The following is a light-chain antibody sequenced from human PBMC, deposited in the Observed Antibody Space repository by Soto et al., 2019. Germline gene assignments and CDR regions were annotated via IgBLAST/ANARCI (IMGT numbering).Light chain of an antibody. CDR3: CSYDGGRSPDV. J-gene: IGLJ1*01. Sequence: QSALTQPASVSGSPGQSITISCTGTTSDVGSYDLVSWYQQHPGKSPKIMIYEVSKRPSWDSNRFSGSKSGNTASLTISWLQAEDEADYYCCSYDGGRSPDVFGTGTKLTVL. CDR2: EVS. V-gene: IGLV2-23*02. CDR1: TSDVGSYDL.